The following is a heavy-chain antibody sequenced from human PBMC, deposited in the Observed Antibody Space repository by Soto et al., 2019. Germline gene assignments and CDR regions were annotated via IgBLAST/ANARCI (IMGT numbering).Heavy chain of an antibody. Sequence: GVSLRLSFSASVFTFSRYCVHWVRQAPGKGLEWVALIWNDGIRKVYVDSVKGRFSISRDNSKNTLDLQMNSLRAEDTAVYYCARDDDNEANAFDYWGPGTLVTVSS. CDR1: VFTFSRYC. CDR3: ARDDDNEANAFDY. D-gene: IGHD2-8*01. CDR2: IWNDGIRK. J-gene: IGHJ4*02. V-gene: IGHV3-33*01.